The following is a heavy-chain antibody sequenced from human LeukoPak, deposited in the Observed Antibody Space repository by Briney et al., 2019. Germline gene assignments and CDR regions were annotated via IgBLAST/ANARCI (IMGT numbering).Heavy chain of an antibody. CDR3: ARDLCYYDSSGYSPFDY. D-gene: IGHD3-22*01. J-gene: IGHJ4*02. CDR1: GGTFSSYA. Sequence: SVKVSCKASGGTFSSYAISWVRQAPGQGLEWMGRIIPIFGTANYAQKFQGRVTITADKSTSTAYMELSSLRSEDTAVYYCARDLCYYDSSGYSPFDYWGQGTLVTVSS. CDR2: IIPIFGTA. V-gene: IGHV1-69*06.